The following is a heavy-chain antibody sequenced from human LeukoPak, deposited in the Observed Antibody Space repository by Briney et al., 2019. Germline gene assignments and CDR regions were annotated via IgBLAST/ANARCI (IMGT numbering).Heavy chain of an antibody. J-gene: IGHJ1*01. CDR3: ARGGYYGDYEYFQH. CDR2: IYYSGST. D-gene: IGHD4-17*01. Sequence: SQTLSLTCTVSGGSISSGSYYWSWIRQPPGKGLEWIGYIYYSGSTNYNPSLKSRVTISVDTSKNQFSLKLSSVTAADTAVYYCARGGYYGDYEYFQHWGQGTLVTVSS. CDR1: GGSISSGSYY. V-gene: IGHV4-61*01.